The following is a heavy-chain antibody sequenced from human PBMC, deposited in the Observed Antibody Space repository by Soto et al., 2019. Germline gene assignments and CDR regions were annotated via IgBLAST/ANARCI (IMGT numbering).Heavy chain of an antibody. J-gene: IGHJ4*02. CDR2: IIPLSGTP. CDR1: GGTFNNYA. V-gene: IGHV1-69*06. Sequence: QVQLVQSGAEVRKPGSSVKVSCKASGGTFNNYAFTWVRQAPEQGLEWVGGIIPLSGTPNYAQKFQGRVTITADKSTRTVHMELSSLRSEDTAMYYCASGVVGATDFDYWGQGTLVTVSS. CDR3: ASGVVGATDFDY. D-gene: IGHD1-26*01.